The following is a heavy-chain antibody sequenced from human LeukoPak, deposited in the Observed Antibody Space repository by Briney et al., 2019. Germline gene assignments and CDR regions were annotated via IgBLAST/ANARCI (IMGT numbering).Heavy chain of an antibody. CDR2: IYYSGST. CDR1: GGSISSSSYY. V-gene: IGHV4-39*07. D-gene: IGHD2-8*01. CDR3: ARESYDYYMDV. Sequence: SETLSLTCTVSGGSISSSSYYWGWIRQPPGKGLEWIGSIYYSGSTYYNPSLKSRVTISVDTSKNQFSLKLSSVTAADTAVYYCARESYDYYMDVWGKGTTVTISS. J-gene: IGHJ6*03.